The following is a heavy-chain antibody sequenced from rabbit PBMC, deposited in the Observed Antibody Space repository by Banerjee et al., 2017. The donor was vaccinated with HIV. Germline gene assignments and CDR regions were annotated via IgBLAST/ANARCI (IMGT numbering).Heavy chain of an antibody. CDR2: IDTGSSGYT. D-gene: IGHD2-1*01. J-gene: IGHJ6*01. CDR3: AKDDGWLNDHDL. Sequence: QSLEESGGDLVKPGASLTLTCTASGFDLSSRYYMSWVRQAPGKGLEWIACIDTGSSGYTYYASWAKGRFTISKTSSTTVTLQMTSLTAADTATYFCAKDDGWLNDHDLWGPGTLVTVS. CDR1: GFDLSSRYY. V-gene: IGHV1S40*01.